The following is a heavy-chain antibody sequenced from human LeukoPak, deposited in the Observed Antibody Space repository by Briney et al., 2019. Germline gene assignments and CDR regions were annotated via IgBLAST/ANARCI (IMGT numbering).Heavy chain of an antibody. V-gene: IGHV4-59*02. CDR1: GGSVSSYY. D-gene: IGHD4-23*01. CDR2: IYYSGST. CDR3: ARDFYGGNRPYNWFDP. Sequence: SETLSLTCTVSGGSVSSYYWSWIRQPPGKGLEWIGYIYYSGSTNYNPSLKSRVTISVDTSKNQFSLKLSSVTAADTAVYYCARDFYGGNRPYNWFDPWGQGTLVTVSS. J-gene: IGHJ5*02.